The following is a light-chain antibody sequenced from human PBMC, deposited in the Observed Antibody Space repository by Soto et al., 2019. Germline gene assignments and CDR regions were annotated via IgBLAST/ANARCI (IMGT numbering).Light chain of an antibody. CDR2: DAS. CDR3: QQYNNWPPT. Sequence: EIVLTQSPATLSLSPGERATLSCRASQSVSSYLAWYQQKPGQAPRLLIYDASNRATGIPARFSGSGSGTDFSLTISSLEHEDFALYYCQQYNNWPPTFGQGTKVEIK. J-gene: IGKJ1*01. V-gene: IGKV3-11*01. CDR1: QSVSSY.